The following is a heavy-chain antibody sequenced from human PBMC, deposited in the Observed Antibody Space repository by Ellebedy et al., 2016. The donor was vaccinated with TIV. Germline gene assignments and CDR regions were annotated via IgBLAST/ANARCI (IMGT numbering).Heavy chain of an antibody. CDR3: ARTYGDYISGYYYYYGLDV. Sequence: GGSLRLXXTGSGYTFTANWISWVRQMPGKGLEWMGRIDPRDSYINYSPSFQGHVTMSADKSINTVYLQWSSLKASDTAMYYCARTYGDYISGYYYYYGLDVWGQGTAVTVSS. CDR1: GYTFTANW. D-gene: IGHD4-17*01. J-gene: IGHJ6*02. V-gene: IGHV5-10-1*01. CDR2: IDPRDSYI.